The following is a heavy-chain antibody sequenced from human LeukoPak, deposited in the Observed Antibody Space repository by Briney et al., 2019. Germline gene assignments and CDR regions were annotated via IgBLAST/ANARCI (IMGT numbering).Heavy chain of an antibody. CDR3: ARGPTMVRGVGPDMDV. J-gene: IGHJ6*03. CDR2: MNPNRGNT. D-gene: IGHD3-10*01. V-gene: IGHV1-8*01. Sequence: ASVKVSCRASGYTFTSYDINWVRQATGQGLEWMGWMNPNRGNTGYAQKFQGRVTMTRNTSISTAYMELSSLRSEDTAVYYCARGPTMVRGVGPDMDVWGKGTTVTVSS. CDR1: GYTFTSYD.